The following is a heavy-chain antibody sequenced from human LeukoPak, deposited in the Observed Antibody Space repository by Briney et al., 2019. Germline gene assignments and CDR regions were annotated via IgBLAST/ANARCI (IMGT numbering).Heavy chain of an antibody. CDR2: ISYDGSNK. J-gene: IGHJ4*02. D-gene: IGHD4-23*01. Sequence: PGRSLRLSCAASGCTFSSYAMHWVRQAPGKGLEWVAVISYDGSNKYYADSVKGRFTVSRDNSKNTLYLQMNSLRAEDTAVYYCARGGGGNSGPFDYWGQGTLVTVST. V-gene: IGHV3-30*04. CDR1: GCTFSSYA. CDR3: ARGGGGNSGPFDY.